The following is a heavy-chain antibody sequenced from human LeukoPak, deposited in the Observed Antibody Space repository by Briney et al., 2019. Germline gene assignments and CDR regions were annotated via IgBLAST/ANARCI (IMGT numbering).Heavy chain of an antibody. CDR2: IYHSGST. V-gene: IGHV4-30-2*01. CDR3: ARTRGRLSNWFDP. D-gene: IGHD6-25*01. J-gene: IGHJ5*02. CDR1: GGSISSGGYY. Sequence: SQTLSFTCTVSGGSISSGGYYWSWIRQPPGKGLEWIGYIYHSGSTYYNPSLKSRVTISVDRSKNQFSLKLSSVTAADTAVYYCARTRGRLSNWFDPWGQGTLVTVSS.